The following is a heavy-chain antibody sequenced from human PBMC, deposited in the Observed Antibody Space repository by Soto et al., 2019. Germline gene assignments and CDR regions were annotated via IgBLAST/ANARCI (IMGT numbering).Heavy chain of an antibody. Sequence: GGSLRLSCVASGFTFTSYAMSWVRQTPGKGLEWVSGISSGGSTYYSDSVKGRFTISRDNSQNAVFLQMTSLSAEDTAIYYCAKERGEIGVPLFEYWGQGIPVTVSS. D-gene: IGHD2-8*01. CDR3: AKERGEIGVPLFEY. V-gene: IGHV3-23*01. CDR2: ISSGGST. J-gene: IGHJ4*02. CDR1: GFTFTSYA.